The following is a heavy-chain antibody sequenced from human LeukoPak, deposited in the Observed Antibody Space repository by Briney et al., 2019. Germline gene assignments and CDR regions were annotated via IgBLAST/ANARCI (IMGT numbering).Heavy chain of an antibody. CDR2: MNSDKSST. CDR1: GFTFSNYW. D-gene: IGHD3-10*01. V-gene: IGHV3-74*01. Sequence: GGSLRLSCAASGFTFSNYWMHWVRQAPGKGLVWVSHMNSDKSSTSYADSVKGRFTISRDNAKTTLYLRMDTLRAEDTAMYYCARHYGHEIDYWGQGTLVTVSS. J-gene: IGHJ4*02. CDR3: ARHYGHEIDY.